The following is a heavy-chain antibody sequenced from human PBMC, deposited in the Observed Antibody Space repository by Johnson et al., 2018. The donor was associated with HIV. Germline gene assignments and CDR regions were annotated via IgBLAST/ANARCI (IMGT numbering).Heavy chain of an antibody. CDR2: ICYDGANK. CDR3: TRDSVAPDAFDI. Sequence: QVQLVESGGGVVQPGRSLRLSCAASGFTFSNYDMHWVRQAPGKGLEWVALICYDGANKYYADSVKGRFTISRDNSKNTLYLQMNSLRGEDTAVYYCTRDSVAPDAFDIWGQGTIVTVSS. D-gene: IGHD6-19*01. CDR1: GFTFSNYD. V-gene: IGHV3-30*19. J-gene: IGHJ3*02.